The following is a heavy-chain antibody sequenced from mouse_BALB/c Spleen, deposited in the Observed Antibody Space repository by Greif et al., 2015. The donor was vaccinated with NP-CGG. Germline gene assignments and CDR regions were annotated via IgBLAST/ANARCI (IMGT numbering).Heavy chain of an antibody. CDR1: GFTFSSYT. D-gene: IGHD1-1*01. V-gene: IGHV5-12-2*01. CDR3: ARNYYGSSYAFFDY. Sequence: LQQSGGGLVQPGGSLKLSCAASGFTFSSYTMSWVRQTPEKRLEWVAYISNGGGSTYYPDTVKGRFTISRDNAKNTLYLQTSSLKSEDTAMYYCARNYYGSSYAFFDYWGQGTTLTVSS. CDR2: ISNGGGST. J-gene: IGHJ2*01.